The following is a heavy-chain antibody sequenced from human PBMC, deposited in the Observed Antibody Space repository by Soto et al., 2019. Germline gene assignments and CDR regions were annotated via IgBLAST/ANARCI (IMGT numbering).Heavy chain of an antibody. CDR2: IIPILGTA. V-gene: IGHV1-69*01. CDR3: AKENRDDDSGWYSSTDWFDP. Sequence: QVQLVQSGAEVKKPGSSVKVSCKASGGTFDIFSISWVRQAPGQGLEWMGGIIPILGTAEYSQKFQGRVTITADESTSTCYMELSSLRFEDTAVYYCAKENRDDDSGWYSSTDWFDPRGQGTLVTISS. CDR1: GGTFDIFS. J-gene: IGHJ5*02. D-gene: IGHD6-19*01.